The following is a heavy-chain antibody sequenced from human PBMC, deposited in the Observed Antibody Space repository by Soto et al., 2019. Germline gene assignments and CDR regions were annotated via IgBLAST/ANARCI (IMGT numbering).Heavy chain of an antibody. CDR2: INPNSGGT. CDR3: ATNQMYSSSSPPELDY. Sequence: ASVKVSCKASGYTFTGYYMHWVRQAPGQRLEWMGWINPNSGGTNYAQKFQGRVTMTRDTSISTAYMELSRLRSDDTAVYYCATNQMYSSSSPPELDYWGQGTLVTVSS. J-gene: IGHJ4*02. CDR1: GYTFTGYY. V-gene: IGHV1-2*02. D-gene: IGHD6-6*01.